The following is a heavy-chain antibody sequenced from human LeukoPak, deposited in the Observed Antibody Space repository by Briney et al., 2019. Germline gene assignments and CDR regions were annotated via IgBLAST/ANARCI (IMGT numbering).Heavy chain of an antibody. Sequence: SETLSLTCTVSGGSISSSSYYWGWIRQPPGKGLEWIGSIYYSGSTYYNPSLKSRVIISVDTSKNQFSLKLSSVTAADTAVYYCASLPMVRGVIRGTHNWFDPWGQGTLVTVSS. CDR3: ASLPMVRGVIRGTHNWFDP. D-gene: IGHD3-10*01. V-gene: IGHV4-39*01. J-gene: IGHJ5*02. CDR2: IYYSGST. CDR1: GGSISSSSYY.